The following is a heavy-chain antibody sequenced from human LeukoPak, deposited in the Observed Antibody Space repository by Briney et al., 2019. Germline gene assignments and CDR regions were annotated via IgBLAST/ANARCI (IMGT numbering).Heavy chain of an antibody. D-gene: IGHD3-22*01. Sequence: KPSETLSLTCTVSGGSISSYYWSWIRQPAGKGLEWIGRIYTSGSTNYNPSLKSRVTMSVDTSKNQFSLKLSSVTAADTAVYYCARDRDSSGYYPPYFDYWGQGTLVTVSS. J-gene: IGHJ4*02. CDR2: IYTSGST. CDR1: GGSISSYY. V-gene: IGHV4-4*07. CDR3: ARDRDSSGYYPPYFDY.